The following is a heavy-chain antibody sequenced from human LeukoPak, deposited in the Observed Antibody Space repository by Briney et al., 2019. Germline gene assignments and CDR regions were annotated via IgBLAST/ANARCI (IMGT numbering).Heavy chain of an antibody. CDR2: ISDGGGVA. J-gene: IGHJ4*02. CDR3: AKDLRGSGNYGYFDY. D-gene: IGHD3-10*01. CDR1: GFTFSSNG. Sequence: GGSLRLSCAASGFTFSSNGMAWVRQAPGKGLEWVSSISDGGGVAYYVDSVKGRFTISRDNSKDTLFLQMDSLRAEDTALYYCAKDLRGSGNYGYFDYWGQGVLVTVSS. V-gene: IGHV3-23*01.